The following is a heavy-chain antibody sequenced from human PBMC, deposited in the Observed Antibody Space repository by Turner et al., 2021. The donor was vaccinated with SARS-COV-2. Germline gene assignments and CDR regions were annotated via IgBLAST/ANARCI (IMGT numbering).Heavy chain of an antibody. CDR2: IHYSGST. V-gene: IGHV4-31*03. Sequence: QVQLQESGPGLVKPSQTLSLTCTVSGGSISSGGYYWSWIRQHPGKGLEWIGDIHYSGSTYYNPSLKSRVTISVDTSKNQFSLKLSSVTAADTAVYYCARTTLVPAALEYWFDPWGQGTLVTVSS. CDR1: GGSISSGGYY. CDR3: ARTTLVPAALEYWFDP. D-gene: IGHD2-2*01. J-gene: IGHJ5*02.